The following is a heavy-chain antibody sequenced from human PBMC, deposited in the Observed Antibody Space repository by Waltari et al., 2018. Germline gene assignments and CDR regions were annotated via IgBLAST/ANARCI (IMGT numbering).Heavy chain of an antibody. CDR3: ARDIPEDAFEI. CDR1: GHTFTVYY. V-gene: IGHV1-2*02. D-gene: IGHD2-21*01. CDR2: INPNSGGT. J-gene: IGHJ3*02. Sequence: QVQLVQSGAEVKQPGASVQVSCKTSGHTFTVYYIHWVRQAPGQGPGWMGWINPNSGGTNFARKFQGRVTMTRDTSITTAYMELRSLKSDDTATYYCARDIPEDAFEIWGQGTMVTVSS.